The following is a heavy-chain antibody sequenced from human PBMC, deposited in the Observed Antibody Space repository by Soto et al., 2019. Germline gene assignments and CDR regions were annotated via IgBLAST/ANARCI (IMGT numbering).Heavy chain of an antibody. CDR2: VSKSDYT. Sequence: PGGSLRLSCEVSGFNFKNYGINWVRRAPGKGLEWVSSVSKSDYTYYSDSVKGRFTISRDNAKNSVSLQMNTLRAEDTAVYYCAREDSIIIPAVSDFWGQGTLVTVSS. J-gene: IGHJ4*02. V-gene: IGHV3-21*01. CDR3: AREDSIIIPAVSDF. D-gene: IGHD2-2*01. CDR1: GFNFKNYG.